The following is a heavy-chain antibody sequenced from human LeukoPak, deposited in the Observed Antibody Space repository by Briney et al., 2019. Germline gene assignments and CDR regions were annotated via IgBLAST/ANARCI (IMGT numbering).Heavy chain of an antibody. Sequence: SETLSFTCTVPGASISSYYWSWIRQPPGKGLEWIGYIYYSGSTNYNPSLKSRVTISVDTSKNQFSLKLSSVTAADTAVYYCASGSDSSGPDAFDIWGQGTMVTVSS. CDR2: IYYSGST. J-gene: IGHJ3*02. CDR3: ASGSDSSGPDAFDI. D-gene: IGHD6-19*01. CDR1: GASISSYY. V-gene: IGHV4-59*01.